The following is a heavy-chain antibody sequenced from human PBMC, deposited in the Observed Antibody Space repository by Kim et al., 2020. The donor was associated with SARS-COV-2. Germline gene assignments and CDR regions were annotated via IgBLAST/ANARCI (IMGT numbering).Heavy chain of an antibody. Sequence: GGSLRLSCAASGFIFSDYYMSWVRQAPGKGLEWISYISHDGNTIYYAESVKGRFTISRDNAKNSLYLLMNSLRAEDTAIYYCAREDSSQDHGRFDPWGQGPLVTVSS. CDR1: GFIFSDYY. CDR3: AREDSSQDHGRFDP. CDR2: ISHDGNTI. D-gene: IGHD6-13*01. J-gene: IGHJ5*02. V-gene: IGHV3-11*01.